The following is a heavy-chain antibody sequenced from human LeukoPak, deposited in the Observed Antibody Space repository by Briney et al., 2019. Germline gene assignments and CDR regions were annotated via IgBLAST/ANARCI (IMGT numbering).Heavy chain of an antibody. J-gene: IGHJ6*02. CDR3: ARGGIVVPAAPGSGMDV. D-gene: IGHD2-2*01. CDR1: GFTFSSYS. Sequence: GGSLRLSCAASGFTFSSYSMNWVRQAPGKGLEWVSSISSSSSYIYYADSVKGRFTISRDNAKNSLYLQMNSLRAEDTAVYYCARGGIVVPAAPGSGMDVWGQGTTVTVSS. V-gene: IGHV3-21*01. CDR2: ISSSSSYI.